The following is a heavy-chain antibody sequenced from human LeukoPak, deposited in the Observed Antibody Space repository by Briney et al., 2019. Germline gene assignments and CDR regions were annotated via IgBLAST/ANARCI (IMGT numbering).Heavy chain of an antibody. Sequence: SETLSLTCTVSGGSLSNYYWSWIRQPPGKGLEWNGYIYYSGSINYNPSLKSRVTISVDMSKNQFSLQLSSVTAADTAVYYCARQSRDGDYIAKLFDYWGQGTLVTVSS. V-gene: IGHV4-59*08. D-gene: IGHD4-17*01. CDR3: ARQSRDGDYIAKLFDY. CDR2: IYYSGSI. CDR1: GGSLSNYY. J-gene: IGHJ4*02.